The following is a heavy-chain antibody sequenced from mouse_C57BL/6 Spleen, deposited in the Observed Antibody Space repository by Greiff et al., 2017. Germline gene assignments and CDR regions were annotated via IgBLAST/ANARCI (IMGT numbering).Heavy chain of an antibody. J-gene: IGHJ1*03. V-gene: IGHV1-63*01. CDR1: GYTFTNYW. D-gene: IGHD2-5*01. CDR3: ARSNSNYWYFDV. CDR2: IYPGGGYT. Sequence: QVQLQQSGAELVRPGTSVKMSCKASGYTFTNYWIGWAKQRPGHGLEWFGDIYPGGGYTNYNEKFKGKATLTADKSSSTAYMQFSSLTSEDSAIYYCARSNSNYWYFDVWGTGTTVTVSS.